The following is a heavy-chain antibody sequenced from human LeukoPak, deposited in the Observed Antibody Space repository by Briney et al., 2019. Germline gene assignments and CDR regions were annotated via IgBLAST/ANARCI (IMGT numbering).Heavy chain of an antibody. CDR2: ISWNSGSI. Sequence: GGSLRLSCAGSGFIFNNYAMHWVRQPPGKGLEWVSGISWNSGSIDYADSVKGRFTISRDNAKNSLYLQMNSLRAEDTAVYYCATSGFRGGGSYAFDIWGQGTMVTVSS. D-gene: IGHD2-15*01. V-gene: IGHV3-9*01. CDR1: GFIFNNYA. CDR3: ATSGFRGGGSYAFDI. J-gene: IGHJ3*02.